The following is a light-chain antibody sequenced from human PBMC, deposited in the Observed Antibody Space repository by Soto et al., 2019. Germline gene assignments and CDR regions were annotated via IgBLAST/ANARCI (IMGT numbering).Light chain of an antibody. J-gene: IGLJ1*01. Sequence: QSALTQPASVSGSPGQSITISRTGTSSDVGGYNLVSWYQQHPGKAPKLIIYEVSNRPSGVSNRFSGSQSGNTASLTISGLQAEDEADYYCSSYTGSSTEIFGTGTKLTVL. CDR2: EVS. CDR3: SSYTGSSTEI. V-gene: IGLV2-14*01. CDR1: SSDVGGYNL.